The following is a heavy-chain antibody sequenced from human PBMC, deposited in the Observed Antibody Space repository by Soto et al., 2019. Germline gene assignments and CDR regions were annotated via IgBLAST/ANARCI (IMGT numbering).Heavy chain of an antibody. D-gene: IGHD3-10*01. CDR2: IYYSGST. J-gene: IGHJ4*02. CDR3: ARDSTYYYGSGSYEPKYYFDY. CDR1: GGSISSSSYY. V-gene: IGHV4-39*07. Sequence: SETLSLTCTVSGGSISSSSYYWGWIRQPPGKGLEWIGSIYYSGSTYYNPSLKSRVTISVDTSKNQFSLKLSSVTAADTAVYYCARDSTYYYGSGSYEPKYYFDYWGQGTLVTVSS.